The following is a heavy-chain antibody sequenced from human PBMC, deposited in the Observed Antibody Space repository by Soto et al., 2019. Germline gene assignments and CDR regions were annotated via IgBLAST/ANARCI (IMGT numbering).Heavy chain of an antibody. D-gene: IGHD3-22*01. CDR2: ISSTSSYI. CDR3: AREYYYDSSGYWGH. Sequence: GGSLRLSCAASVFTFSDYYMSWVRQAPGKGLEWVSSISSTSSYIYYADSMKGRFTISRDNAKNSLYLQMNSLRAEDTAMYYCAREYYYDSSGYWGHWGLGTLVTVSS. CDR1: VFTFSDYY. V-gene: IGHV3-21*01. J-gene: IGHJ1*01.